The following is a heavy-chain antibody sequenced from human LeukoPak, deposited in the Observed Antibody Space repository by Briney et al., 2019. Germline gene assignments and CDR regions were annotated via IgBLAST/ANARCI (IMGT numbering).Heavy chain of an antibody. Sequence: GGSLRLSCAASGFTFSNYAMSWVRQAPGKGLEWVSVIYSGGNIYYIDSVKGRFTISRDTSKNTLYLQMNSLRAEDTAVYYCARDLRGLPDAYWGQGTLVTVSS. J-gene: IGHJ4*02. V-gene: IGHV3-23*03. D-gene: IGHD4-17*01. CDR2: IYSGGNI. CDR3: ARDLRGLPDAY. CDR1: GFTFSNYA.